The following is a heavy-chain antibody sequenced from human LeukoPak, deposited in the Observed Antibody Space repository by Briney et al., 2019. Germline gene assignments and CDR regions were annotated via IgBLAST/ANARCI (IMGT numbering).Heavy chain of an antibody. J-gene: IGHJ4*02. CDR3: ARLIYGDYFDY. CDR2: IYSSGST. V-gene: IGHV4-39*01. D-gene: IGHD4-17*01. CDR1: GASFSSSGYY. Sequence: SETLSLTCTASGASFSSSGYYWGWLRQRAGKGLEWIGSIYSSGSTYYNPSLKSRVAISVDTSKNQFSLKLSSVTAADTAVYYCARLIYGDYFDYWGQGTLVTVSS.